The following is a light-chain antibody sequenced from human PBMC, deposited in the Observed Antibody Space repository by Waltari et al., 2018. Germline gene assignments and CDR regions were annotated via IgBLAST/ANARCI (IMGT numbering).Light chain of an antibody. Sequence: DIQLTQSPSFLSASVGDRVTFTCRASRDIRNYLAWYQQNSGKAPKLLIFAASTLQSGVPSRFSGSGSGTEFTLTISSLQPEDLATYYCQQPPGTFGGGTKVEIK. CDR1: RDIRNY. V-gene: IGKV1-9*01. J-gene: IGKJ4*01. CDR3: QQPPGT. CDR2: AAS.